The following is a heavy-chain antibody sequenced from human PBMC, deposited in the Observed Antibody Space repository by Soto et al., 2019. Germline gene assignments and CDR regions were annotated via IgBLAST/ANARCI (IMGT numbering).Heavy chain of an antibody. J-gene: IGHJ4*02. CDR2: IYPSDSDT. Sequence: PGESLKISCRGSGYSFTSNWIAWVRQMPGKGLERMGIIYPSDSDTRYSPSFQGQVTISVDKSISTAYLQWSSLKASDTAMYYCARGSGYHNYWGQGTLVTVSS. CDR1: GYSFTSNW. CDR3: ARGSGYHNY. D-gene: IGHD5-12*01. V-gene: IGHV5-51*01.